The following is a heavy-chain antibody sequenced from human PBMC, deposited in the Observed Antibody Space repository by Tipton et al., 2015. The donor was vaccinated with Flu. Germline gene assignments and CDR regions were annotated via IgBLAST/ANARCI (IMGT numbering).Heavy chain of an antibody. Sequence: QLVQSGAEVKKPGTSVKVSCKASGYTFTSYYMHWVRQAPGQGLEWMGIINPSGGSTSYAQKFQGRVTMTRDTSTSTVYMELSSLRSEDTAVYYCARFYDSSGYYPFDYYGMDVWGQGTTVTVSS. CDR1: GYTFTSYY. D-gene: IGHD3-22*01. CDR2: INPSGGST. CDR3: ARFYDSSGYYPFDYYGMDV. V-gene: IGHV1-46*01. J-gene: IGHJ6*02.